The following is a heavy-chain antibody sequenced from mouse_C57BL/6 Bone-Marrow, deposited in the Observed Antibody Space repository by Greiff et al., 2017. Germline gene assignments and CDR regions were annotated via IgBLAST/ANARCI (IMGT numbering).Heavy chain of an antibody. D-gene: IGHD2-14*01. CDR3: ARVYYRYYFDY. CDR1: GYTFTSYW. J-gene: IGHJ2*01. CDR2: IHPNSGST. Sequence: VQRVESGPELVKPGASVKLSCKASGYTFTSYWMHWVKQRPGQGLEWIGMIHPNSGSTNYNEKFKSKATLTVDKSSSTAYMQLSSLTSEDSAVYYCARVYYRYYFDYWGQGTTLTVSS. V-gene: IGHV1-64*01.